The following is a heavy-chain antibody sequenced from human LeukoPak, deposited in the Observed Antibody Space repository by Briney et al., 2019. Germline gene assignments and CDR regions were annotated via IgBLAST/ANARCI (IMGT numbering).Heavy chain of an antibody. CDR2: IKQDGSEK. CDR1: GFTFSSYW. CDR3: ARDPGGPYYYDSSGYYHPGWFDP. V-gene: IGHV3-7*01. J-gene: IGHJ5*02. Sequence: GSLRLSCAASGFTFSSYWMSWVRQAPGKGLEWVANIKQDGSEKYYVDSVKGRFTIARDNAKNSLYLQMNSLRAEDTAVYYCARDPGGPYYYDSSGYYHPGWFDPWGQGTLVTVSS. D-gene: IGHD3-22*01.